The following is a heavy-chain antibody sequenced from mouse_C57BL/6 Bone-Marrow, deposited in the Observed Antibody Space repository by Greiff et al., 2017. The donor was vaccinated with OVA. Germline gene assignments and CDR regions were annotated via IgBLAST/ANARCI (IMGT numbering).Heavy chain of an antibody. CDR3: AISGTTVVALDY. CDR2: IYPGSGST. V-gene: IGHV1-55*01. CDR1: GYTFTSYW. J-gene: IGHJ4*01. D-gene: IGHD1-1*01. Sequence: VQLQQPGAELVKPGASVKMSCKASGYTFTSYWITWVKQRPGQGLEWIGDIYPGSGSTNYNEKFKSKATLTVDTSSSTAYMQLSSLTSEDSAVYYCAISGTTVVALDYWGQGTSVTVSS.